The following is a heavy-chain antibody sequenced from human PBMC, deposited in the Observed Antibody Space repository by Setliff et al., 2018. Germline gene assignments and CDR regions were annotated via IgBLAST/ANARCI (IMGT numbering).Heavy chain of an antibody. Sequence: PGGSLRLSCAASGFTFSVSAMYWVRQASGKGLEWVGRIRSKSDSYATIYAASVRGRSTISRDDSKNTAYLQMNSLKTEDTAVYYCAAAPAGSDVFDMWGQGTMVTVSS. CDR3: AAAPAGSDVFDM. CDR1: GFTFSVSA. J-gene: IGHJ3*02. V-gene: IGHV3-73*01. D-gene: IGHD6-13*01. CDR2: IRSKSDSYAT.